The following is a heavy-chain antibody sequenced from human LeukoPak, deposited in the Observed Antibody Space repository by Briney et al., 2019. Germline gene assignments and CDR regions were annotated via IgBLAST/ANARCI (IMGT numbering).Heavy chain of an antibody. J-gene: IGHJ4*02. V-gene: IGHV3-23*01. CDR3: ARDSYYYDSSGYYSREEVDY. Sequence: QPGGSLRLSCAASGFTFSSYAMSWVRQAPGKGLEWVSAISGSGGSTYYADSVKGRFTISRDNAKNSLYLQMNSLRDEDTAVYYCARDSYYYDSSGYYSREEVDYWGQGTLVTVSS. CDR1: GFTFSSYA. D-gene: IGHD3-22*01. CDR2: ISGSGGST.